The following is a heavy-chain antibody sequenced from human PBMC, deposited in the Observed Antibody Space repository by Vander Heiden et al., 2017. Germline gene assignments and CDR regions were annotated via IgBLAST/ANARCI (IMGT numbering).Heavy chain of an antibody. D-gene: IGHD3-22*01. Sequence: QVQLVQSGAEVKKPGSSVKVSCKASGGTFSSYAISWVGQAPGQGLEWMGGIIPIFGTANYAQKFQGRVTITADKSTSTAYMERSSLRSEDTAVYYCARGRRDYYDSSGYLDYWGQGTLVTVSS. V-gene: IGHV1-69*06. CDR1: GGTFSSYA. CDR3: ARGRRDYYDSSGYLDY. J-gene: IGHJ4*02. CDR2: IIPIFGTA.